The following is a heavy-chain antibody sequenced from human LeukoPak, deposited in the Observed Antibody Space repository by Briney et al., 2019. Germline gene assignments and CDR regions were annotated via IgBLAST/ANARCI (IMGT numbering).Heavy chain of an antibody. Sequence: GGSLRLSCAASGFTFSSYSMNWVRQAPGKGLEWVSSISSSSSYIYYADSVKGRFTISRDNAKNSLYLQMNSLRAEDTAVYYCAREVEGPYSSSWYEGGDYWGQGTLVTVSS. CDR3: AREVEGPYSSSWYEGGDY. V-gene: IGHV3-21*01. D-gene: IGHD6-13*01. CDR2: ISSSSSYI. J-gene: IGHJ4*02. CDR1: GFTFSSYS.